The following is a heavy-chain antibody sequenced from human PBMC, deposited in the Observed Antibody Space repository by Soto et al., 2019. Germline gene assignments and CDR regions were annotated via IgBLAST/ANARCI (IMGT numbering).Heavy chain of an antibody. Sequence: GGSLRLSCAASGFNFSDYYMSWIRQAPGKGLEWVSYISSSSSYTNYADSVKGRFTISRDNAKNSLYLQMNSLRAEDTAVYYCARSSDIVVVPADYWGQGTLVTVSS. D-gene: IGHD2-2*01. J-gene: IGHJ4*02. V-gene: IGHV3-11*03. CDR2: ISSSSSYT. CDR3: ARSSDIVVVPADY. CDR1: GFNFSDYY.